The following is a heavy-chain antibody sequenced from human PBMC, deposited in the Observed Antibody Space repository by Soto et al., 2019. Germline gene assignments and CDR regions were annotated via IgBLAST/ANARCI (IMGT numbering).Heavy chain of an antibody. J-gene: IGHJ6*02. D-gene: IGHD1-1*01. CDR3: ARDLAWKRGKVGRYYYGMDV. CDR1: GFIFSDYY. V-gene: IGHV3-11*06. Sequence: GGSLRLSCAASGFIFSDYYMSWVRQTPGKGLEWISYISTRSTYTNYADSVKGRFTISRDNTKNSLYLQMDSLRVEDTAVYYCARDLAWKRGKVGRYYYGMDVWGQGTTVTVSS. CDR2: ISTRSTYT.